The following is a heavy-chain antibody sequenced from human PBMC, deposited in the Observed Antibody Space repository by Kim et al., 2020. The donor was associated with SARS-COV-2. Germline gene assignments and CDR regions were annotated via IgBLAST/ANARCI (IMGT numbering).Heavy chain of an antibody. V-gene: IGHV1-69*13. D-gene: IGHD3-16*02. Sequence: SVKVSCKASGGTFSSYAISWVRQAPGQGLEWMGGIIPIFGTANYAQKFQGRVTITADESTSTAYMELSSLRSEDTAVYYCARDRRPMITFGGVIVNPTLVYWGQGTLVTVSS. CDR1: GGTFSSYA. CDR2: IIPIFGTA. CDR3: ARDRRPMITFGGVIVNPTLVY. J-gene: IGHJ4*02.